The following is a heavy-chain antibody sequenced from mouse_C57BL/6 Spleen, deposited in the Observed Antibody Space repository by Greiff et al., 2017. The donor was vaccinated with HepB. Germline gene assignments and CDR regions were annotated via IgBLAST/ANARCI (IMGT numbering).Heavy chain of an antibody. CDR2: IDPSDSYT. V-gene: IGHV1-50*01. J-gene: IGHJ3*01. D-gene: IGHD3-2*02. CDR3: ARQTAQATSWFAY. Sequence: QVQLQQPGAELVKPGASVKLSCKASGYTFTSYWMQWVKQRPGQGLEWIGEIDPSDSYTNYKQKFKGKATLTVDTSSSTAYMQLSSLTSEDSAVYYCARQTAQATSWFAYWGQGTLVTVSA. CDR1: GYTFTSYW.